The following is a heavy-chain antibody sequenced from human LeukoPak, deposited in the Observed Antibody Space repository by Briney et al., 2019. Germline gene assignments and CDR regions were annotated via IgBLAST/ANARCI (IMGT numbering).Heavy chain of an antibody. J-gene: IGHJ1*01. V-gene: IGHV3-23*01. CDR1: GFTFSSYV. Sequence: GGSLRLSCAASGFTFSSYVMSWVRQAPGKGLEWVSSISASGASTHYVDSVKGRFTISRDNSKNTLYLQMNSLRAEDTAVYYCAKDVYGDYPEYFQHWGQGTLVTVSS. CDR3: AKDVYGDYPEYFQH. D-gene: IGHD4-17*01. CDR2: ISASGAST.